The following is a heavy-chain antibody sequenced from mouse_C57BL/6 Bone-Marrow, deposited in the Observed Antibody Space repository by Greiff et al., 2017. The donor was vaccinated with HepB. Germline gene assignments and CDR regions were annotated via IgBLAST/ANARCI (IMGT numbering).Heavy chain of an antibody. CDR1: GYSFTSCYY. D-gene: IGHD3-1*01. CDR3: ASGPWFAY. J-gene: IGHJ3*01. CDR2: ITYDGSN. V-gene: IGHV3-6*01. Sequence: EVQLVESGAGLVKPSPSLSLTCSASGYSFTSCYYWNWIRQFPGNKLEWIGYITYDGSNNYNPTLKNRISITRDTSKNQSFLKLNSVTTEDTAAYYCASGPWFAYWGQGTLVTVSA.